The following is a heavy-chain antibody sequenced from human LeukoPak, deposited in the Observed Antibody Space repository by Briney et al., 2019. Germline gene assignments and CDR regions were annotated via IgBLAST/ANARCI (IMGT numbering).Heavy chain of an antibody. D-gene: IGHD1-1*01. CDR3: ARTSIREGTLGWFDP. CDR1: GFTFDDYG. J-gene: IGHJ5*02. V-gene: IGHV3-20*01. CDR2: INWNGGST. Sequence: RPGGSLRLSCAASGFTFDDYGMSWVRQAPGKGLEWVSGINWNGGSTGYADSVKGRFTISRDNAKNSLYLQMNSLRAEDTALYHCARTSIREGTLGWFDPWGQGTLVTVSS.